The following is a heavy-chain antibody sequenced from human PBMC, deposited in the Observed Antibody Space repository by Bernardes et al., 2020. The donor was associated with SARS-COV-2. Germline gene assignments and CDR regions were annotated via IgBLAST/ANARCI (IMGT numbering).Heavy chain of an antibody. Sequence: GSLRLSCAASGFTFSGSAMHWVRQASGKGLEWVGRIRSKANSYATAYAASVKGRFTISRDDSKNTAYLQMNSLKTEDTAVYYCTRPSYSSTSGWGQGTLVTVSS. CDR2: IRSKANSYAT. CDR1: GFTFSGSA. D-gene: IGHD6-13*01. J-gene: IGHJ1*01. V-gene: IGHV3-73*01. CDR3: TRPSYSSTSG.